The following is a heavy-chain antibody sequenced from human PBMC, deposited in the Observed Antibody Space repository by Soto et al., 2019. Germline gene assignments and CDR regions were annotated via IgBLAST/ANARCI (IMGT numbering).Heavy chain of an antibody. Sequence: GGALRLSCSASGFTFGDFAFSWFRPAPGEGGEWVGFIRSKAYGGTTEYAASVKGRFTISRDDSKSIAYLQMNSLKTEDTAVYYCTREYSSSSYYYYGMDVWGQGTTVTVSS. J-gene: IGHJ6*02. CDR2: IRSKAYGGTT. D-gene: IGHD6-6*01. CDR1: GFTFGDFA. V-gene: IGHV3-49*03. CDR3: TREYSSSSYYYYGMDV.